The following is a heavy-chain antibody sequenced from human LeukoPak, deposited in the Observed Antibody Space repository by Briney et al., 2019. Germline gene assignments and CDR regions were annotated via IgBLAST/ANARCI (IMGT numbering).Heavy chain of an antibody. Sequence: SETLSLTCTVSGGSINSGSYYWGWIRQPPGKGLEWIGSIYYSGSTYYNPSLKSRVTISVDTSKNQFSLKLSSVTASDTAVYYCATQPSGDVVPIYTGYWYFDLWGRGTLVTVSS. CDR2: IYYSGST. V-gene: IGHV4-39*01. CDR1: GGSINSGSYY. J-gene: IGHJ2*01. CDR3: ATQPSGDVVPIYTGYWYFDL. D-gene: IGHD5-12*01.